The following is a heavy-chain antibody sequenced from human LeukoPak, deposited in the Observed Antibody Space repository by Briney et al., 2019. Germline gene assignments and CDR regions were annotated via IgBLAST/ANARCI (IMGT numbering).Heavy chain of an antibody. Sequence: ASVKVSCKASGGTFSSYAISWVRQAPGQGLEWMGGIIPIFGTANYAQKFQGRVTITADESTSTAYMELSSLRSEDTAGYYCARGGGYCSGGSCSNNWFDPWGQGTLVTVSS. D-gene: IGHD2-15*01. CDR2: IIPIFGTA. V-gene: IGHV1-69*13. CDR1: GGTFSSYA. CDR3: ARGGGYCSGGSCSNNWFDP. J-gene: IGHJ5*02.